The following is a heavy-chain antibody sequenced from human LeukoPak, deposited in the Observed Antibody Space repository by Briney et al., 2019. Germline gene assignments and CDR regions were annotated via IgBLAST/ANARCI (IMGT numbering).Heavy chain of an antibody. J-gene: IGHJ4*02. CDR3: ARDRAPQYSSSWPD. CDR1: GFTFSSYA. CDR2: IWYDGSNK. V-gene: IGHV3-33*08. D-gene: IGHD6-13*01. Sequence: GGSLRLSCAASGFTFSSYAMSWVRQAPGKGLEWVAVIWYDGSNKYYADSVKGRFTISRDNSKNTLYLQMNSLRAEDTAVYYCARDRAPQYSSSWPDWGQGTLVTVSS.